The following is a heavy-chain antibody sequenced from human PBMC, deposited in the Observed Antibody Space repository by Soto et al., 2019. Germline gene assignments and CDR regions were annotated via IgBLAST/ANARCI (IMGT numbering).Heavy chain of an antibody. V-gene: IGHV3-33*01. J-gene: IGHJ6*02. Sequence: QVQVVESGGGVVQPGRSLILSCAASGFSFGNHAIHWVRQAPGKGLEWVAQIWYDGSNKYYSDSVRGRYTVSRDNSKNTLDMQMKLPRAEDTAVYYCARDGQRGAPYAIDGWGQGTTGIVSS. D-gene: IGHD1-26*01. CDR3: ARDGQRGAPYAIDG. CDR1: GFSFGNHA. CDR2: IWYDGSNK.